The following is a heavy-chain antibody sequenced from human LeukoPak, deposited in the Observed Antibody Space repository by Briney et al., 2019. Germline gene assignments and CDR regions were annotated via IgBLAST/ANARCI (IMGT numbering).Heavy chain of an antibody. Sequence: PGGSLRLSCAASGFTFSSYWMSWVRQAPGKGLEWVANIKQDGSEKYYVDSVKGRFTISRDNAKNSLYLQMNSLRAEDTAVCYCAAYSSGWSTKDYWGQGTLVTVSS. D-gene: IGHD6-19*01. CDR3: AAYSSGWSTKDY. J-gene: IGHJ4*02. CDR1: GFTFSSYW. CDR2: IKQDGSEK. V-gene: IGHV3-7*03.